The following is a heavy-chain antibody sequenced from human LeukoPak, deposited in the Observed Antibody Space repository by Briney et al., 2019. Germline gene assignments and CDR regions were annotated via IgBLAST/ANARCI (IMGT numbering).Heavy chain of an antibody. CDR2: IYTTGST. V-gene: IGHV4-4*07. CDR1: GGSISSYY. D-gene: IGHD3-10*01. Sequence: SETPSLTCTVSGGSISSYYWSWIRQPAGKGLEWIGRIYTTGSTNYNPSLKSRVTMSVDTSKNQFSLKLTSVTAADTAVYYCARDLYGSGSYANFDYWGQGTLVTVSS. CDR3: ARDLYGSGSYANFDY. J-gene: IGHJ4*02.